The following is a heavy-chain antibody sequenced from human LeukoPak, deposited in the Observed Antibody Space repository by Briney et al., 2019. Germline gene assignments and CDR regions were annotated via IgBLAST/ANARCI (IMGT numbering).Heavy chain of an antibody. V-gene: IGHV3-30*04. D-gene: IGHD3-10*01. Sequence: GGSLRLSCAASGFTFSSYAMHWVRQAPGKGLEWVAVISYDGNNKYYADSVKGRFTISRDNSKNTLYLQMDSLRAEDTAVYYCASEVERGSYGSGSYGYGLDVWGQGTTVTVSS. CDR3: ASEVERGSYGSGSYGYGLDV. J-gene: IGHJ6*02. CDR2: ISYDGNNK. CDR1: GFTFSSYA.